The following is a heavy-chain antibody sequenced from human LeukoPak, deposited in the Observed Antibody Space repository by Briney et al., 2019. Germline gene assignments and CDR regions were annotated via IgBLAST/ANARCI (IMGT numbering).Heavy chain of an antibody. Sequence: SVKVSCKASGGTFSSYAISWVRQAPGQGLEWVGGIIPIFGTANYAQKFQGRVTITADESTSTAYMELSSLRSEDTAVYYCARDLSCSSTSCYNWFDPWGQGTLVTVSS. CDR3: ARDLSCSSTSCYNWFDP. V-gene: IGHV1-69*01. D-gene: IGHD2-2*01. CDR1: GGTFSSYA. J-gene: IGHJ5*02. CDR2: IIPIFGTA.